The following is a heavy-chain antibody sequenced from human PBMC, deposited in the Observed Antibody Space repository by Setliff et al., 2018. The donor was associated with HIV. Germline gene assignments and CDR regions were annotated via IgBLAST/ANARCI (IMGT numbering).Heavy chain of an antibody. CDR1: GYTFTDFG. D-gene: IGHD2-15*01. CDR3: ARDDVGYCSGGSCYHLFDTFDI. J-gene: IGHJ3*02. V-gene: IGHV1-18*01. Sequence: ASVKVSCKASGYTFTDFGITWVRQAPGQGLEWMGWIGAFNGNTHYPQNLQGRVTMTTDTSTSTAYMELRSLRSDDTAVYYCARDDVGYCSGGSCYHLFDTFDIWGQGTVVTVSS. CDR2: IGAFNGNT.